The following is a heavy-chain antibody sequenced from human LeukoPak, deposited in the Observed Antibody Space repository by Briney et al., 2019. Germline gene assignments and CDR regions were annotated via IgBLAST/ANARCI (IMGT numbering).Heavy chain of an antibody. CDR1: GGSVYTSDYC. V-gene: IGHV4-39*07. CDR2: IFYTGKT. CDR3: ARVFDS. J-gene: IGHJ4*02. Sequence: PSETLSLTCTVSGGSVYTSDYCWGWGRQPPGKGPEWIGDIFYTGKTNYNPSLKGRVSISIDASKNQFSLKLTSVTAADTAVYYCARVFDSWGQGTLVTVSS.